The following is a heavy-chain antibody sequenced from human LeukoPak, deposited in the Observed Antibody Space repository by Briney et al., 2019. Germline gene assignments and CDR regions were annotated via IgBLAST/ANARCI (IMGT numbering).Heavy chain of an antibody. CDR1: GFTFNTYA. J-gene: IGHJ4*02. CDR3: AKTTVGYSSGRYPGWPADC. CDR2: ICGSGGCT. V-gene: IGHV3-23*01. D-gene: IGHD6-19*01. Sequence: GGSLRPACEPSGFTFNTYAIYWARQAPGKGLEWVSGICGSGGCTYSADSVKGRFTTSTDNSKNTVYLQMNSLPADDTAVYYCAKTTVGYSSGRYPGWPADCWGQGTLVTVSS.